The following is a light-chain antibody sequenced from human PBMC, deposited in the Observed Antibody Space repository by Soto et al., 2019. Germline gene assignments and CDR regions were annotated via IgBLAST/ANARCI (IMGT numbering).Light chain of an antibody. CDR1: NSEIGSYNY. Sequence: QSALTQPASVSGSPGQSRTLSCTGTNSEIGSYNYVSCFQQHPGKTPKLIISEVNNRPSGVSNRFSGSKSGNAASLTISGLQAEGEADYFCLAFTTSYTHVFGTWTKLTVL. CDR3: LAFTTSYTHV. CDR2: EVN. V-gene: IGLV2-14*01. J-gene: IGLJ1*01.